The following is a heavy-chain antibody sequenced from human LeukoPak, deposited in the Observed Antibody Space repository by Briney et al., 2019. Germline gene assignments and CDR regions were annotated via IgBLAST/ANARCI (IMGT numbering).Heavy chain of an antibody. D-gene: IGHD2-21*01. Sequence: PSETLSLTCTVSGGSISSYYWSWIRQPPGEGLEWIGYIYYSGSTNYNPSLKSRVTISVDTSKNQFSLKLSSVTAADTAVYYCARGVVSILWWESDWFDPWGQGTLVTVSS. CDR2: IYYSGST. V-gene: IGHV4-59*01. CDR3: ARGVVSILWWESDWFDP. J-gene: IGHJ5*02. CDR1: GGSISSYY.